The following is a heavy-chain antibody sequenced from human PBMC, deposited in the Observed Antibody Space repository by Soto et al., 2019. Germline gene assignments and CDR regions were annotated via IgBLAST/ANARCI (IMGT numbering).Heavy chain of an antibody. CDR1: GFTFSSYS. CDR3: AKVRGGDLKAFDI. Sequence: EVQLVESGGGLVKPGGSLRLSCAASGFTFSSYSMNWVRQAPGKGLEWVSSISSSSSYIYYADSVKGRFTISRDNAKNSLYLQMNSLRVEDTALYYCAKVRGGDLKAFDIWGQGTMVTVSS. J-gene: IGHJ3*02. CDR2: ISSSSSYI. D-gene: IGHD3-10*01. V-gene: IGHV3-21*01.